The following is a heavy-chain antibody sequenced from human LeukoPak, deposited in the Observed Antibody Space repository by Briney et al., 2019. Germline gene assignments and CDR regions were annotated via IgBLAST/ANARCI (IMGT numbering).Heavy chain of an antibody. Sequence: EGSLRLSCATSGFTFSTSWMHWVRQAPGKGLVWVSRINTDGNTRDYADSVKGRFTISRDNAKNTLYLQMNSLRAEDTAIYYCVRDMGYYDKVWGQGTLVTVSS. CDR2: INTDGNTR. CDR3: VRDMGYYDKV. D-gene: IGHD3-22*01. V-gene: IGHV3-74*01. J-gene: IGHJ4*02. CDR1: GFTFSTSW.